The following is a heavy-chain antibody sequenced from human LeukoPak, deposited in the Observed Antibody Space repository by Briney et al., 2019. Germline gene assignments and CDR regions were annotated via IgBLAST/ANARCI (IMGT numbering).Heavy chain of an antibody. CDR2: ISGSGDNT. D-gene: IGHD4-23*01. V-gene: IGHV3-23*01. Sequence: GGSLRLSCAASGFTFSSYAMYWVRQAPGKGLEWISSISGSGDNTYYADSVKGRFTISRDNSKNTLYLQMNSLRAEDTAVYYCAREDGGNYFDYWGQGTLVTVTS. J-gene: IGHJ4*02. CDR3: AREDGGNYFDY. CDR1: GFTFSSYA.